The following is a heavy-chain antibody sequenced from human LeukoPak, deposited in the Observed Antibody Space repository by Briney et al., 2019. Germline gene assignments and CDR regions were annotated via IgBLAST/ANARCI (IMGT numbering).Heavy chain of an antibody. CDR2: IDPSDSET. CDR3: ARQTAMGRSGDY. V-gene: IGHV5-51*01. CDR1: GYSFTSYW. J-gene: IGHJ4*02. Sequence: GESLKISCKASGYSFTSYWIGWVRQMPGKGLEWMGIIDPSDSETRYTPSFQGQVTISVDRSLTTAYLQWNTLKAADTAMYYCARQTAMGRSGDYWGQGTLVTVSS. D-gene: IGHD5-18*01.